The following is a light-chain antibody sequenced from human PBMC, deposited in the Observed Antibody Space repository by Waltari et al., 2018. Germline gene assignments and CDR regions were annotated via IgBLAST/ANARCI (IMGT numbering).Light chain of an antibody. CDR1: QDVSTW. Sequence: DIQMTQSPSSVSASVGDRVSIPCRPSQDVSTWLAWYQQKPGKPPNLLIYGSSTLQSGVPSRFSGSGSGTDFTLTINGLQPEDFASYFCQQTDSFPLTFGGGTKVEIK. CDR3: QQTDSFPLT. CDR2: GSS. V-gene: IGKV1-12*01. J-gene: IGKJ4*01.